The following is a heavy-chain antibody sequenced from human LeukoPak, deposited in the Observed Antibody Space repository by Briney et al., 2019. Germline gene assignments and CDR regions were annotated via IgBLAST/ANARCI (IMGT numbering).Heavy chain of an antibody. J-gene: IGHJ4*02. CDR3: AKDRSSSWYHPTDY. CDR1: GFTFSSYV. D-gene: IGHD6-19*01. V-gene: IGHV3-23*01. Sequence: GGSLRLSCAASGFTFSSYVMTWVRQAPGKGLEWVSGISGSGGSTYYADSVKGRFTISRDNSKSTLYLQMNSLRAEDTAVYYCAKDRSSSWYHPTDYWGQGTLVTVSS. CDR2: ISGSGGST.